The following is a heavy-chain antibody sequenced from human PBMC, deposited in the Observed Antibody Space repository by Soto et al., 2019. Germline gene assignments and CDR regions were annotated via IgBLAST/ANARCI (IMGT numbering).Heavy chain of an antibody. J-gene: IGHJ4*02. CDR2: MNPNSGNT. CDR1: GYTFTSYD. CDR3: ASGPYYYDSSGYALRRYYFDY. Sequence: ASVKVSCKASGYTFTSYDINWVRQATGRGLEWMGWMNPNSGNTGYAQKFQGRVTMTRNTSISTAYMELSSLRSEDTAVYYCASGPYYYDSSGYALRRYYFDYWGQGTLVTVSS. D-gene: IGHD3-22*01. V-gene: IGHV1-8*01.